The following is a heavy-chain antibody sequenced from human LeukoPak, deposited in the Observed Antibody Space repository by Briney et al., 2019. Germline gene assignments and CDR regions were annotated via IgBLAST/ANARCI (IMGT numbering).Heavy chain of an antibody. Sequence: GGSLRLSCAASGFTFSSYSMNWVRQAPGKGLEWMGIIYPGDSDIRYSPSFQGQVTISADKSISTAYVQWSSLKASDTAMYYCARQDGVYCSGGSCYPDYWGQGTLVTVSS. CDR1: GFTFSSYS. CDR3: ARQDGVYCSGGSCYPDY. D-gene: IGHD2-15*01. V-gene: IGHV5-51*01. J-gene: IGHJ4*02. CDR2: IYPGDSDI.